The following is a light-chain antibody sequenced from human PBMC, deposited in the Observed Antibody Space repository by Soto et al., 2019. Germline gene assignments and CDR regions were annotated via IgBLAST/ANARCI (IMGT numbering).Light chain of an antibody. CDR3: SSYTSSSTRV. V-gene: IGLV2-14*03. Sequence: QSALTQPASVSGSPGQSITISCTGTSSDVGGYKYVSWYQQHPGKAPKLMIYDIRNRPSGVSHRFSGSKSGNTASLTISGLQAEDEADYYCSSYTSSSTRVFGTGTKVTVL. J-gene: IGLJ1*01. CDR2: DIR. CDR1: SSDVGGYKY.